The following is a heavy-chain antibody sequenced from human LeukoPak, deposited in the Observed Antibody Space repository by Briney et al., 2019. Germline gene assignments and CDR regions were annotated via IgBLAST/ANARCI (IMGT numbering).Heavy chain of an antibody. J-gene: IGHJ5*02. Sequence: SETLSLTCAVSGGSISRSSNWWSWVRQPPGKGLEWIGEIYHSGTTNYNPSLRSRVTISVDKAKNQFSLKVSSVTAADTAVYYCARGWLQSRFDPWGQGTLVTVSS. D-gene: IGHD5-24*01. CDR3: ARGWLQSRFDP. V-gene: IGHV4-4*02. CDR1: GGSISRSSNW. CDR2: IYHSGTT.